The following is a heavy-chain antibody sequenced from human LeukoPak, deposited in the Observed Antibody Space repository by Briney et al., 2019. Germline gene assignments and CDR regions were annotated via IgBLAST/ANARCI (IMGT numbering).Heavy chain of an antibody. V-gene: IGHV4-59*01. CDR2: IYYSGST. D-gene: IGHD3-10*01. J-gene: IGHJ4*02. CDR3: ARVTYYYGSGRQTYYFDY. Sequence: SETLSLTGSVSGGSISSYYWSWIRQPPGKGLESIGYIYYSGSTNYNPSLKSRVTMSLDTSKNQFSLKLNSVTAADTAVYYCARVTYYYGSGRQTYYFDYWGQGTLVTVSS. CDR1: GGSISSYY.